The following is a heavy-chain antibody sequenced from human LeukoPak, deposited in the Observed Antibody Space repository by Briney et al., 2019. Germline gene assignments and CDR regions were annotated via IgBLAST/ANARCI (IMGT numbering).Heavy chain of an antibody. CDR3: AKAYSYGYDY. CDR2: IWYDGSNK. Sequence: PGGSLRLSCVASGFTFSSYGMHWVRQAPGKGLERVAFIWYDGSNKYYADSVKGRFTFSRDNSKNTLSLQMSSLRPDDTAVYYCAKAYSYGYDYWGQGTLVTVSS. CDR1: GFTFSSYG. V-gene: IGHV3-30*02. D-gene: IGHD5-18*01. J-gene: IGHJ4*02.